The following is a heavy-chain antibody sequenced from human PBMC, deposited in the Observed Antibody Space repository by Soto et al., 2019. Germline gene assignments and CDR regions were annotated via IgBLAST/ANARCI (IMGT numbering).Heavy chain of an antibody. CDR3: TTASADNWKRFHSYYNGMDV. Sequence: GGPLRLPSAASGFNFSSYSMNWVRKAKGKGLEWVSSISSSSSYIYHADSVKGRFTISRDNAKNSLYLQMNSLKTEDTAFYYCTTASADNWKRFHSYYNGMDVWGQGTTVTVS. CDR1: GFNFSSYS. CDR2: ISSSSSYI. J-gene: IGHJ6*02. D-gene: IGHD1-20*01. V-gene: IGHV3-21*03.